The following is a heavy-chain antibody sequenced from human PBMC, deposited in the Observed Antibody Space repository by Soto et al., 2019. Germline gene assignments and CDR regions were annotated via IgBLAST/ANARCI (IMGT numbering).Heavy chain of an antibody. CDR2: IFPSDSDT. D-gene: IGHD3-22*01. Sequence: GESLKISCRTSGYKFTASWIAWVRQKPGKGLEWMGIIFPSDSDTRYSPSFQGQVTISADRSTSTVFLQWASLKASDTAVYFCTRKDKSGYFNWFDPWGQGTLVTVSS. CDR3: TRKDKSGYFNWFDP. J-gene: IGHJ5*02. CDR1: GYKFTASW. V-gene: IGHV5-51*01.